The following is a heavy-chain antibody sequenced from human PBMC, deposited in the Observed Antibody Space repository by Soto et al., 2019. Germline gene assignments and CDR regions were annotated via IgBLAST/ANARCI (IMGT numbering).Heavy chain of an antibody. CDR2: IYYSGST. Sequence: SETLSLTCTVSGGSISSSSYYWGWIRQPPGKGLEWIGSIYYSGSTYYNPSLKSRVTISVDTSKNLFSLKLSSVTAADTAVYYCARQSEEEQWLAPKGKWFDPWGQGTLVTVSS. D-gene: IGHD6-19*01. V-gene: IGHV4-39*01. J-gene: IGHJ5*02. CDR1: GGSISSSSYY. CDR3: ARQSEEEQWLAPKGKWFDP.